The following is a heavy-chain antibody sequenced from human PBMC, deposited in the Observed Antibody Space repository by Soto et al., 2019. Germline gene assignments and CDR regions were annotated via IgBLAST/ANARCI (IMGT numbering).Heavy chain of an antibody. Sequence: EVQLLESGGGLVQPGGSLRLSCSASGFTFSTQAMAWVRQAPGKWLDWVSALISSGESPDYEDSVKGRFTITRDNYKNTLYLHMNTLRADDTAVYYCAKDLHVSGWSFDQWGHGTVVTVSS. CDR3: AKDLHVSGWSFDQ. CDR1: GFTFSTQA. CDR2: LISSGESP. D-gene: IGHD6-19*01. J-gene: IGHJ4*01. V-gene: IGHV3-23*01.